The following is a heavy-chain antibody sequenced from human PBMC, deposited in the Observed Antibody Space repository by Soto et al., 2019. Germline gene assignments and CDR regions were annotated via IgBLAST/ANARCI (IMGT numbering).Heavy chain of an antibody. V-gene: IGHV3-11*04. Sequence: GGSLRLSCEASGFTFSEYYMGWIRQAPGKGLEWIAYISTGSTTIYYGDSVKGRFSISRDNAKSSLYLQISSLRGDDTATYYCVKSGDNYNLLDYWGQGTPVTVSS. D-gene: IGHD1-1*01. CDR3: VKSGDNYNLLDY. CDR2: ISTGSTTI. J-gene: IGHJ4*02. CDR1: GFTFSEYY.